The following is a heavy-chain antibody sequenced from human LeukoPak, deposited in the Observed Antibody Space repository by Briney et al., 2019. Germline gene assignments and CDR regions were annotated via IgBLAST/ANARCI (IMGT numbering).Heavy chain of an antibody. CDR3: ARLVRGVRRFDP. CDR1: GGSFRGYY. Sequence: SETLSLTCAVYGGSFRGYYWSWIRQPPGKGLEWIGEINHSGSTNYNPSLKSRVTISVDTSKNQFSLKLSSVTAADTAVYYCARLVRGVRRFDPWGQGNLVTVSS. CDR2: INHSGST. J-gene: IGHJ5*02. V-gene: IGHV4-34*01. D-gene: IGHD3-10*01.